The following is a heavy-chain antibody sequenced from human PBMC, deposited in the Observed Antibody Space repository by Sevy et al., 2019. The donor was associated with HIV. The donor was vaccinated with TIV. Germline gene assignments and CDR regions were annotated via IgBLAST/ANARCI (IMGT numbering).Heavy chain of an antibody. D-gene: IGHD3-10*01. CDR2: VSASGGNA. J-gene: IGHJ4*02. CDR1: GFTFSNYA. V-gene: IGHV3-23*01. Sequence: GGSLRLSCAASGFTFSNYAMSWVRQAPGKGLEWVSTVSASGGNAHYADSVKGRLTISRDNSKNTLSLQMSSLRAEDAAVYYCAKGRDYYGPSVDWGQGTLVTVSS. CDR3: AKGRDYYGPSVD.